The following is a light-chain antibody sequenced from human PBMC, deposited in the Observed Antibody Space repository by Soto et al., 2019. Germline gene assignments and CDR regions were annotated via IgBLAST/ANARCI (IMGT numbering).Light chain of an antibody. CDR1: SSDVGGYNY. CDR3: SSYTSTSTPGV. V-gene: IGLV2-14*01. J-gene: IGLJ1*01. Sequence: QSALTQPASVSGSPGQSITISCTGTSSDVGGYNYVSWYQLHPGKAPKLIIYEVSHRPSGASNHFSGYKSGNTASLTISGLQAEDEADYYCSSYTSTSTPGVFGTGTKLTVL. CDR2: EVS.